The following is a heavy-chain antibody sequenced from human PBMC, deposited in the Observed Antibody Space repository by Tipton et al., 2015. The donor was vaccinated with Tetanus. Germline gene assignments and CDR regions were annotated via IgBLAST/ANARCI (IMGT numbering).Heavy chain of an antibody. Sequence: GSLRLSYAASGFTFSGYSMNWVRQAPGKGLEWVSYISSSSSTIYYADSVKGRFTISRDNAKNSLYLHMKSLRAEDTAVYYCARAGDCSSCSCYVHYYYYGLDVWGQGTTVTVSS. CDR1: GFTFSGYS. D-gene: IGHD2-2*01. CDR3: ARAGDCSSCSCYVHYYYYGLDV. J-gene: IGHJ6*02. V-gene: IGHV3-48*01. CDR2: ISSSSSTI.